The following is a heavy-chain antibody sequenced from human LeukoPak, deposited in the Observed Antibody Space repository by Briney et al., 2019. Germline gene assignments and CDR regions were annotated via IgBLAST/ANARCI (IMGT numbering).Heavy chain of an antibody. D-gene: IGHD3-3*01. Sequence: GGSLRLSCAASGFTFSSYAMSWVRQAPGKGLEWVSAISGSGGSTYYADSVKGRFTISRDNSKNTLYLQMNSLRAEDTAVYYCAKELNYDFWSGSTTEGYWGQGTLVTVSS. CDR1: GFTFSSYA. CDR2: ISGSGGST. J-gene: IGHJ4*02. CDR3: AKELNYDFWSGSTTEGY. V-gene: IGHV3-23*01.